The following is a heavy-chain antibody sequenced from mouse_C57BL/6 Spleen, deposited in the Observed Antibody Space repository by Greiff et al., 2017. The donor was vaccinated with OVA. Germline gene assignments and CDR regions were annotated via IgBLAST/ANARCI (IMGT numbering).Heavy chain of an antibody. CDR2: IYPRGGST. D-gene: IGHD1-1*01. J-gene: IGHJ4*01. V-gene: IGHV1-78*01. CDR3: ANYGSSFYAMDY. CDR1: GYTFTDYT. Sequence: QVQLQQSDAELVKPGASVKISCKASGYTFTDYTIHWMKQRPEQGLEWIGYIYPRGGSTKYNEKFKGKATLTADKSSSTAYMQLNSLTSEDAAVYFCANYGSSFYAMDYWGQGTSVTVSS.